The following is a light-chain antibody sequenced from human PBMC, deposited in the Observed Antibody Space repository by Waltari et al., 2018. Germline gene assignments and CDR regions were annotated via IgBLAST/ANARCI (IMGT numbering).Light chain of an antibody. Sequence: DIQMTQSPSSLSASVGDRVTITCHASQDINNYLNWYQQKPGKAPKLLIYDASNLETGVTSRFRGSGSGKYFTFTISSLQPEDIATFYCQQYEDLPFTFGGGTKVDIK. CDR2: DAS. CDR3: QQYEDLPFT. V-gene: IGKV1-33*01. CDR1: QDINNY. J-gene: IGKJ4*02.